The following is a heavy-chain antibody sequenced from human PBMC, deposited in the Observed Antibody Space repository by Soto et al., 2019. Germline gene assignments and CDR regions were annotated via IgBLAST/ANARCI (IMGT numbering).Heavy chain of an antibody. CDR2: IVVGSGNT. V-gene: IGHV1-58*01. CDR1: GFTFTSSA. D-gene: IGHD1-26*01. Sequence: SVKVSCKASGFTFTSSAVQWVRQARGQRLEWIGWIVVGSGNTNYAQKFQERVTITRDMSTSTAYMELSSLRSEDTAVYYCAVDPTTGIVGATLDYYYYGMDVWGQG. J-gene: IGHJ6*02. CDR3: AVDPTTGIVGATLDYYYYGMDV.